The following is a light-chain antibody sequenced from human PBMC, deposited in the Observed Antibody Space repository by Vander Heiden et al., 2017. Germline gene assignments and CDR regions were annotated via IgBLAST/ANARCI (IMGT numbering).Light chain of an antibody. Sequence: QSALTQPPSVSGSPGPSVTISCTGTSSDVGSYNRVSWYQQAPGTAPKLMIYEVSNRPSGVPDRFSGSKSGNTASLTISGLQAGDEADYYCSSYTSSSTLIFGGGTQLTVL. CDR2: EVS. J-gene: IGLJ2*01. CDR1: SSDVGSYNR. V-gene: IGLV2-18*02. CDR3: SSYTSSSTLI.